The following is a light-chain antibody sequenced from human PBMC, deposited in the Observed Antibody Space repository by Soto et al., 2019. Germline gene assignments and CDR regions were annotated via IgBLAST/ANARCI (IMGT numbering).Light chain of an antibody. V-gene: IGKV3-20*01. CDR1: QSVTTRF. J-gene: IGKJ5*01. CDR2: GAS. Sequence: IVLTQSPGTLSMSPGERVTLSCRASQSVTTRFAWYQHKPGQAPRLLMSGASSRASGVPVRFSGSGSGTDFTLTISRLEPEDFALYYCQQYGGSPITFGLGTRLEIK. CDR3: QQYGGSPIT.